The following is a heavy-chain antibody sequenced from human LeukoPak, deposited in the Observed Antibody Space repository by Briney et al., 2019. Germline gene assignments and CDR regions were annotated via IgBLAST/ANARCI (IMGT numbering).Heavy chain of an antibody. J-gene: IGHJ4*02. D-gene: IGHD3-22*01. V-gene: IGHV3-74*01. CDR2: INSDGSSI. Sequence: GGSLRLSCAASGFTFSIYWVHWVREAPGKALVWVSRINSDGSSISYADSVKGRFTISRDNAKNTLYLQMNSLRAEDTAVYYCAREASSGYYYWGQGTLVTVSS. CDR1: GFTFSIYW. CDR3: AREASSGYYY.